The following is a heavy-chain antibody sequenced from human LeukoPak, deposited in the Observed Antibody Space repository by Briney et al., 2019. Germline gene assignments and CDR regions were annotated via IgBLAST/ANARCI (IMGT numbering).Heavy chain of an antibody. CDR2: ISGSGGST. CDR3: AKGEWRWLQLRSFPDY. J-gene: IGHJ4*02. V-gene: IGHV3-23*01. D-gene: IGHD5-24*01. Sequence: SGGSLRLSCAASGFTFSSYAMSWVRQAPGKGLEWVSAISGSGGSTYYADSVKGRFTISRDNSKNTLYLQMNSLRAEDTAVYHCAKGEWRWLQLRSFPDYWGQGTLVTVSS. CDR1: GFTFSSYA.